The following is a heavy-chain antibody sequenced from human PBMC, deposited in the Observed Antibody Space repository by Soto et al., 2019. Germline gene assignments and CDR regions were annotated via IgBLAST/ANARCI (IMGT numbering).Heavy chain of an antibody. J-gene: IGHJ4*02. CDR3: ARQGGEVGPGFDY. CDR1: GGSISSGGYY. V-gene: IGHV4-39*01. D-gene: IGHD2-15*01. Sequence: SETLSLTCTVSGGSISSGGYYWSWIRQHPGKGLEWIGYIYYSGSTYYNPSLKSRVTISVDTSKNQFSLKLSSVTAADTAVYYCARQGGEVGPGFDYWGQGTLVTVSS. CDR2: IYYSGST.